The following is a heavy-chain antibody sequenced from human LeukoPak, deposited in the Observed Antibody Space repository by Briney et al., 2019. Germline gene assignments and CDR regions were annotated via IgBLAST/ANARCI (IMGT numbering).Heavy chain of an antibody. Sequence: GGSLRLSCAASGFTFSDAWMAWVRQAPGKGLEWVSSISSSSSYIYYADSVKGRFTISRDNARNSLYLQMNSLRAEDTAVYYCARDSPWNRDSYYYYYGMDVWGQGTTVTVSS. V-gene: IGHV3-21*01. CDR1: GFTFSDAW. CDR3: ARDSPWNRDSYYYYYGMDV. CDR2: ISSSSSYI. J-gene: IGHJ6*02. D-gene: IGHD1-1*01.